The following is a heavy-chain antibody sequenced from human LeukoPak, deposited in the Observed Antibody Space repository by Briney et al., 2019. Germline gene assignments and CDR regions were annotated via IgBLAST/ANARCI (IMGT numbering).Heavy chain of an antibody. CDR2: ISSSSSYI. V-gene: IGHV3-21*01. J-gene: IGHJ4*02. CDR3: ARGMLAARDYFDY. CDR1: GFTFSSYS. D-gene: IGHD6-6*01. Sequence: GGSLRLSCAASGFTFSSYSMNWVRQAPGKGLEWVSSISSSSSYIYYADSVKGRFTISRDNAKNSLYLQINSLRAEDTAVYYCARGMLAARDYFDYWGQGTLVTVSS.